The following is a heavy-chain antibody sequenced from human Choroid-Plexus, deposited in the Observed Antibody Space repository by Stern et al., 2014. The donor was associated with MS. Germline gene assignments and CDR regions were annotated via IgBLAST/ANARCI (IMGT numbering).Heavy chain of an antibody. V-gene: IGHV3-30*18. J-gene: IGHJ5*02. CDR2: VSYDGSNK. CDR3: AKDRHYLTYFFDH. CDR1: GFTFGSCA. D-gene: IGHD2/OR15-2a*01. Sequence: DQLVESGGGVDQPGRPLRLSCVASGFTFGSCAMHWVRQAPGKGLEWVAGVSYDGSNKYYADSVKGRFTISRDNSQNTLYMQMSSLRPEDTAVYYCAKDRHYLTYFFDHWGQGSLVTVSS.